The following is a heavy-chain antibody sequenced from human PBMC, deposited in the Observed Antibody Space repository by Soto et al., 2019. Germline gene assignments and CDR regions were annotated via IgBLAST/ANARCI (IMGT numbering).Heavy chain of an antibody. V-gene: IGHV4-34*01. CDR1: GGFVSSGSYY. CDR2: MSHSGGT. CDR3: ARVERGTATTVVDAFDI. Sequence: QVQLQQWGAGLLKPSETLSLTCAVYGGFVSSGSYYWSWIRQPPGKGLEWIGEMSHSGGTHFNPSLKSRVTIPEDTSKNQFSLKMSAVTAADTALYYCARVERGTATTVVDAFDIWGPGTMVTVSS. J-gene: IGHJ3*02. D-gene: IGHD1-1*01.